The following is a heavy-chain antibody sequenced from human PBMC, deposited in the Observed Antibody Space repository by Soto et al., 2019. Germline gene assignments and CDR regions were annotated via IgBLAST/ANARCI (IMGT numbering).Heavy chain of an antibody. D-gene: IGHD3-16*01. Sequence: SETLSLTCTVSGGSISSGGYYWSWIRQHPGKGLEWIGYIYYSGSPYYNPSLKSRVTISVDTSKNQLSLKLSSVTAADTAVYYCATSPQGPRGGFDYWGQGTLVTVSS. J-gene: IGHJ4*02. CDR1: GGSISSGGYY. CDR3: ATSPQGPRGGFDY. CDR2: IYYSGSP. V-gene: IGHV4-31*03.